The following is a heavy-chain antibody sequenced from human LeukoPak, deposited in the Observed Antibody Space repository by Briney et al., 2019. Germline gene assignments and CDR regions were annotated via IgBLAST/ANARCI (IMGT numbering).Heavy chain of an antibody. V-gene: IGHV3-23*01. CDR3: ANRGAEVGATVAPGDY. CDR1: GFTFSSYA. J-gene: IGHJ4*02. D-gene: IGHD1-26*01. CDR2: ISGSVIST. Sequence: GGSLRLSCAASGFTFSSYAMSWVRQAPGKGLEWVSGISGSVISTYYADSVKGRFTISRDNPKNTLYLQMNSLRAEDTAVYYCANRGAEVGATVAPGDYWGQGTLVTVSS.